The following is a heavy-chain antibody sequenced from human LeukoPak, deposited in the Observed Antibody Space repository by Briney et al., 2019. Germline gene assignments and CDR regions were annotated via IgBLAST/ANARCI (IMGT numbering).Heavy chain of an antibody. D-gene: IGHD1-20*01. Sequence: SETLSLTCTVSGGSISSYYWSWIRQPPGKGLEGIGYIYYSGSTNYNPSLKSRVTISVDTSQNQSSMKLSSVTAADTAVYYCERGITGKTGYWGQGTLVTVSS. CDR1: GGSISSYY. CDR2: IYYSGST. V-gene: IGHV4-59*01. J-gene: IGHJ4*02. CDR3: ERGITGKTGY.